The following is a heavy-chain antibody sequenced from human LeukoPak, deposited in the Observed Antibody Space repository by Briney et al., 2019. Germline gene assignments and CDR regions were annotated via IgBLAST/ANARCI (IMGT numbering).Heavy chain of an antibody. CDR3: AREGVDCSSTSCYNWFDP. CDR2: IYYSGST. CDR1: GGSISSYY. Sequence: KTSETLSLTCTVSGGSISSYYWSWIRQPPGKGLEWIGYIYYSGSTNYNPSLKSRVTISVDTSKNQFSLKLSSVTAADTAVYYCAREGVDCSSTSCYNWFDPWGQGTLVTVSS. J-gene: IGHJ5*02. D-gene: IGHD2-2*01. V-gene: IGHV4-59*01.